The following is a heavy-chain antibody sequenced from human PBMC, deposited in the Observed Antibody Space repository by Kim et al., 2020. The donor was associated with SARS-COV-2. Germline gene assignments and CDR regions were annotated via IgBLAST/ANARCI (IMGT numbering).Heavy chain of an antibody. D-gene: IGHD4-17*01. V-gene: IGHV1-69*13. CDR2: IIPIFGTA. CDR1: GGTFSSYA. CDR3: ARAGWAVTNGDYYYYGMDV. Sequence: VTVSCKASGGTFSSYAISWVRQAPGQGLEWMGGIIPIFGTANYAQKFQGRVTITADESTSTAYMELSSLRSEDTAVYYCARAGWAVTNGDYYYYGMDVWGQGTTVTVSS. J-gene: IGHJ6*02.